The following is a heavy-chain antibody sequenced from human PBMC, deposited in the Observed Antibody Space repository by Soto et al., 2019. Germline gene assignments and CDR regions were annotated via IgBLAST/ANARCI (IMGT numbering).Heavy chain of an antibody. D-gene: IGHD2-15*01. CDR2: IIPILGIA. CDR1: GYTFTSYT. Sequence: SVKVSCKASGYTFTSYTINWVRQAPGQGLEWMGRIIPILGIANYAQKFQGRVTITADKSTSTAHMELSSLRSEDTAVYYCAARSYCSGGSCSDYWGQGTLVTVSS. CDR3: AARSYCSGGSCSDY. J-gene: IGHJ4*02. V-gene: IGHV1-69*02.